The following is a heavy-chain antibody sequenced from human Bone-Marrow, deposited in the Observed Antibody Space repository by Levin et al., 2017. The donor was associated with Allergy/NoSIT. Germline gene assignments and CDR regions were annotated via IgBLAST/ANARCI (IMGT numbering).Heavy chain of an antibody. D-gene: IGHD1-26*01. Sequence: SETLSLTCTVSGGSISSYYWGWVRQSPGKGLEWIGHIHFSGNTNYNPSLKSRVTISRDTSENQFSLRLNSLTAADTAVYYCARGFWDAFFDFWGQGTLVAVSS. V-gene: IGHV4-59*13. CDR1: GGSISSYY. CDR3: ARGFWDAFFDF. J-gene: IGHJ4*02. CDR2: IHFSGNT.